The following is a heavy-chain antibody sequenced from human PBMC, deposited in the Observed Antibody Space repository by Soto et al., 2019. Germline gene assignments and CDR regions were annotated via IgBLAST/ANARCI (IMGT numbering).Heavy chain of an antibody. Sequence: EVQLVESGGGLVQPGGSLKLSCAASGFALSDSAVHWVRQASGKGLEWVGCSRSKANTYATAYAESVNGRFTISRDESMNTAYLQMNSLKTEDTAVYYCSSVRSYCSGGTCPQNPPPFDYWGQGTLVTVSS. CDR2: SRSKANTYAT. J-gene: IGHJ4*02. D-gene: IGHD2-15*01. CDR3: SSVRSYCSGGTCPQNPPPFDY. V-gene: IGHV3-73*01. CDR1: GFALSDSA.